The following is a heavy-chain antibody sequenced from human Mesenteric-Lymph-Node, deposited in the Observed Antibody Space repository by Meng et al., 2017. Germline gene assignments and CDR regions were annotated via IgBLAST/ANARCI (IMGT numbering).Heavy chain of an antibody. V-gene: IGHV2-5*02. CDR2: IYWDDDK. J-gene: IGHJ4*02. D-gene: IGHD2-2*01. CDR3: AHTGGYCGSTSCLDY. CDR1: GFSLSASGVS. Sequence: SGPTLVKPTQTLTLTCTFSGFSLSASGVSVGWLRQPPGKALEWLAVIYWDDDKRYSPSLKNRLTIIKDTSKNQVVLTMTNMDPVDTATYYCAHTGGYCGSTSCLDYWGQGTLVTVSS.